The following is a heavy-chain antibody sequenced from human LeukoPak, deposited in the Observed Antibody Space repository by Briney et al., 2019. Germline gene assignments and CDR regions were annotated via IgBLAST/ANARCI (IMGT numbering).Heavy chain of an antibody. Sequence: PGGSLRLSCAASGFTFSNAWMSWVRQAPGKGLEWVSYISSSSSTVYYADSVKGRFTISRDNAKNSLYLQMNSLRAEDTAVYYCASKWGPKYSDYNYTDYWGQGTLVTVSS. CDR1: GFTFSNAW. CDR2: ISSSSSTV. J-gene: IGHJ4*02. D-gene: IGHD5-12*01. CDR3: ASKWGPKYSDYNYTDY. V-gene: IGHV3-48*04.